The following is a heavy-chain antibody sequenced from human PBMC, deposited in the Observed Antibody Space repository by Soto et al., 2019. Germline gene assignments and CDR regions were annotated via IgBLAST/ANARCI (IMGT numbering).Heavy chain of an antibody. CDR1: GDSFSSYSAA. Sequence: SQTLSLTCAISGDSFSSYSAAWNWIRQAPSGGLECLGRTYYRSRFFSDYAESVKSGIIINPDTSKNQFSLQLKSVTPEDTAGYYCVRDRYSSSGWFDPWGQGTPVTVSS. CDR3: VRDRYSSSGWFDP. CDR2: TYYRSRFFS. V-gene: IGHV6-1*01. J-gene: IGHJ5*02. D-gene: IGHD3-10*01.